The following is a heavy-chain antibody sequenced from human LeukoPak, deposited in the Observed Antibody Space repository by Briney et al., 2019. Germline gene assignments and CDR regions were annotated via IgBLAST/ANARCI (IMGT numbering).Heavy chain of an antibody. D-gene: IGHD3-16*01. V-gene: IGHV3-48*02. CDR2: ISGGSSPI. Sequence: PGGSLRLSCAASGFIFSTYSMNWVRQAPGKGLEWVSYISGGSSPIDYADSVKGRFTISRDNAKNSLYLQMDSLTDEDTAVYYCARDHDWAFDWWGQGTLVTVSS. CDR3: ARDHDWAFDW. J-gene: IGHJ5*01. CDR1: GFIFSTYS.